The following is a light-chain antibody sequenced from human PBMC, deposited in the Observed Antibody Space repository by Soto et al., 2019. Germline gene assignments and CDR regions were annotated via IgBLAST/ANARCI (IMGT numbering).Light chain of an antibody. CDR1: SSDVGGYNY. Sequence: QSVLTQPPSASGSPGQSVTISCTGTSSDVGGYNYVSWYQQHPGKAPKVIIYEVSKRPSGVPDRFSGSKSGSTASLTVSGLQAEDEADYHCSSHSSGSTMYVFGNGTKVTV. V-gene: IGLV2-8*01. CDR3: SSHSSGSTMYV. CDR2: EVS. J-gene: IGLJ1*01.